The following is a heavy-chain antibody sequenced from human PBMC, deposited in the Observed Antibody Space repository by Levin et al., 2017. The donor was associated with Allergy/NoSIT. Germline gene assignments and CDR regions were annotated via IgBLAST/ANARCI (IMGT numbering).Heavy chain of an antibody. CDR1: GFTVSSNY. J-gene: IGHJ4*02. Sequence: GESLKISCAASGFTVSSNYMSWVRQAPGKGLEWVSVIYSGDSTYYADSVKGRFTIFRDNSKNTLYLQMNSLRAEDTAVYYCARDSAERSADYWGQGTLVTVSS. D-gene: IGHD1-14*01. CDR2: IYSGDST. CDR3: ARDSAERSADY. V-gene: IGHV3-53*01.